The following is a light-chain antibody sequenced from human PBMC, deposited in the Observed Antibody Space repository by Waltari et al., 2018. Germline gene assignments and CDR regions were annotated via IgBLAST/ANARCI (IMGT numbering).Light chain of an antibody. J-gene: IGLJ2*01. CDR1: SSDLSNYNF. CDR3: SSYRYRRSLV. CDR2: EVT. V-gene: IGLV2-14*01. Sequence: QSALTQPPSVSGSPGQSSTISRTGTSSDLSNYNFFSWYHLHPEKPPKLLIFEVTNRPSGVSNRFSGSKSGNTASLTISGLQTDDEADYYCSSYRYRRSLVFGGGTKVTVL.